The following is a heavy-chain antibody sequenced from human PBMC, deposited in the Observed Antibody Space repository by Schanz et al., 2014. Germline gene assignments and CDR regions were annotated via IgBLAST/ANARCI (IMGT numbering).Heavy chain of an antibody. V-gene: IGHV3-13*01. J-gene: IGHJ4*02. CDR1: GFTLSNSD. Sequence: EGQLLESGGGLIQPGGSLRLSCAASGFTLSNSDMHWVRQGTGKGLEWVSTIGYLGDTYYPDSVKGRFTVSRDNSKNTVYLQMNRLRAEDTAVYYCARVHHYDPSGWGYFDYWGRGALVTVSS. CDR3: ARVHHYDPSGWGYFDY. D-gene: IGHD3-22*01. CDR2: IGYLGDT.